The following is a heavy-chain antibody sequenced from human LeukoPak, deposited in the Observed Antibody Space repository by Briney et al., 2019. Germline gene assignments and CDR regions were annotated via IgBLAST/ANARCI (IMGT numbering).Heavy chain of an antibody. CDR1: GGTFSSYA. V-gene: IGHV1-69*01. CDR3: ARGPRLLEWLPGPLYGMDV. J-gene: IGHJ6*02. Sequence: GCSVKVSCKASGGTFSSYAISWVRQAPGQGLEWMGGIIPIFGTANYAQKFQGRVTITADESTSTAYMELSSLRSEDTAVYYCARGPRLLEWLPGPLYGMDVWGQGTTVTVSS. D-gene: IGHD3-3*01. CDR2: IIPIFGTA.